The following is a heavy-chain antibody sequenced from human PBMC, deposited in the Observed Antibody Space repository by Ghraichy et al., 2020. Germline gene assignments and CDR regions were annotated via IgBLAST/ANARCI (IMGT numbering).Heavy chain of an antibody. Sequence: SETLSLTCAVYGGSFSDYYWSWIRQPPGKGLEWIGEINHSGSTNYNPSLKSRVTISVDTSKNQFSLKLNSVTAADTAVYYCARVGAYSSSWYYWGQGTLVTVSS. J-gene: IGHJ4*02. CDR3: ARVGAYSSSWYY. V-gene: IGHV4-34*01. D-gene: IGHD6-13*01. CDR2: INHSGST. CDR1: GGSFSDYY.